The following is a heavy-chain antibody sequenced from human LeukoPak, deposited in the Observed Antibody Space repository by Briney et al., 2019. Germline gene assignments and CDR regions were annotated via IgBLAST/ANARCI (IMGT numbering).Heavy chain of an antibody. J-gene: IGHJ6*02. CDR2: IAWNSGTI. CDR3: AQDNLGYYYYGMDV. Sequence: GGSLRLSCAASGFIFDDYAMHWVRQAPGKGLEWVSGIAWNSGTIGYADSVKGRFTISRDNAKNSLYLQMNSLRAEDTALYYCAQDNLGYYYYGMDVWGQGTTVTVSS. V-gene: IGHV3-9*01. CDR1: GFIFDDYA.